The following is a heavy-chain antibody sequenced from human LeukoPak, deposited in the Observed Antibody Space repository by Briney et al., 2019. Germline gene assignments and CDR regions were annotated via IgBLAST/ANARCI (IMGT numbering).Heavy chain of an antibody. CDR1: GGSISSGDYY. CDR3: AREIVVVVAATRDLNWFDP. CDR2: IYYSGST. D-gene: IGHD2-15*01. Sequence: SQTLSLTCTVSGGSISSGDYYWSWIRQPPGKGLEWIGYIYYSGSTYYNPSLKSRVTISVDTSKNQFSLKLSSVTAADTAVYCCAREIVVVVAATRDLNWFDPWGQGTLVTVSS. J-gene: IGHJ5*02. V-gene: IGHV4-30-4*01.